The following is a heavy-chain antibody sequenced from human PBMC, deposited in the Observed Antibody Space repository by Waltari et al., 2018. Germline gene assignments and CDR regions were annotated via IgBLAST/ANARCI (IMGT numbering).Heavy chain of an antibody. V-gene: IGHV3-23*01. J-gene: IGHJ4*02. D-gene: IGHD3-16*01. CDR2: ISGSGNDT. CDR3: AKALGIMGFDC. Sequence: DVQLLESGGGVVQRGGSLRVACTASGLPFSPYARAWVRQGLGQGLEWVSTISGSGNDTYYADSVKGRFTISRDNSKNTVFLQMNMLRVEDTANYYCAKALGIMGFDCWGQGTLVAVAS. CDR1: GLPFSPYA.